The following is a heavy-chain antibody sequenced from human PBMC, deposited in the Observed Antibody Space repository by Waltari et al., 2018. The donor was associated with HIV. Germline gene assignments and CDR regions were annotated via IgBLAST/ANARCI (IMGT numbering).Heavy chain of an antibody. J-gene: IGHJ4*02. Sequence: EVQLVETGGGLIQPGGSLRLSCAASGFTVSSNYMSWVRQAPGKGLEWVSVIYSGGSTYSADSVKGRFTISRDNSKNTLYLQMNSLRAEDTAVYYCARDHGGCSGGSCYSDYWGQGTLVTVSS. CDR3: ARDHGGCSGGSCYSDY. CDR2: IYSGGST. CDR1: GFTVSSNY. D-gene: IGHD2-15*01. V-gene: IGHV3-53*02.